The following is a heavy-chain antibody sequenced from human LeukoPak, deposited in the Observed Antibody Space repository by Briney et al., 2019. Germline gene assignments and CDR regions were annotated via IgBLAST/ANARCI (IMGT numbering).Heavy chain of an antibody. CDR3: ARCDRYGGNTEFLFDY. J-gene: IGHJ4*02. V-gene: IGHV4-59*01. D-gene: IGHD4-23*01. Sequence: PSETLSLTCTVSGGSISSYYWSWIRQPPGKGLEWIGYFYYSGSTNYNPSLKSRVTISVDTSKNQLSLKLSSVTAADTAVYYCARCDRYGGNTEFLFDYWGQGTLVTVSS. CDR2: FYYSGST. CDR1: GGSISSYY.